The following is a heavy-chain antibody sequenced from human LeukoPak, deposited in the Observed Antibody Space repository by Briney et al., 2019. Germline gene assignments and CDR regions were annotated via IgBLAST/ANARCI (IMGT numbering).Heavy chain of an antibody. CDR3: AKGRYFDSYNWFDP. Sequence: GGSLRLSCAASGFTFSSYGMSWVRQAPGKGLEWVSAISGSGGSTYYADSVKGRFTISRDNSKNTLYLQMNSLRAEDTAVYYCAKGRYFDSYNWFDPWGQGTLVTVSS. D-gene: IGHD3-9*01. CDR1: GFTFSSYG. J-gene: IGHJ5*02. CDR2: ISGSGGST. V-gene: IGHV3-23*01.